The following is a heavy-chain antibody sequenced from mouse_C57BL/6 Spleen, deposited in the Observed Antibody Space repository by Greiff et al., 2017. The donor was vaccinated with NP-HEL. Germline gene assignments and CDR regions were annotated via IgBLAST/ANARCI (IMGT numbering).Heavy chain of an antibody. CDR1: GYSITSDY. Sequence: VQLKESGPGLAKPSQTLSLTCSVTGYSITSDYWNWIRKFPGNKLEYMGYISYSGSTYYNPSLKSRISITRDTSKNQYYLQLNSVTTEDTATYYCARRGDYYGSSYSYWYFDVWGAGTTVTVSS. CDR2: ISYSGST. D-gene: IGHD1-1*01. V-gene: IGHV3-8*01. J-gene: IGHJ1*01. CDR3: ARRGDYYGSSYSYWYFDV.